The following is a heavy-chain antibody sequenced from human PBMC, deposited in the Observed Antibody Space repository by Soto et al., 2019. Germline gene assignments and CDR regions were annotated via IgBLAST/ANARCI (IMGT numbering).Heavy chain of an antibody. V-gene: IGHV4-39*01. CDR2: IYYSGST. J-gene: IGHJ4*02. Sequence: PSETLSLTCTVSGGSSSSSGYHWAWVRQPPGKGLEWIGSIYYSGSTYYNPSLKSRVTISVDTSKNQFSLKLNSVTAADTAVYYCARDSGSFRTHNRGPGTLVTVSS. CDR1: GGSSSSSGYH. CDR3: ARDSGSFRTHN. D-gene: IGHD1-26*01.